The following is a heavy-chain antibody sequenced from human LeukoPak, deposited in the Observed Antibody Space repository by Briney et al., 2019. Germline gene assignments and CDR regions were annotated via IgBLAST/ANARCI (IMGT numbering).Heavy chain of an antibody. D-gene: IGHD4-17*01. CDR3: ARDGPLYGDYVHGVHDY. V-gene: IGHV4-4*02. CDR2: IYHSGST. J-gene: IGHJ4*02. Sequence: SETLSLTCAVSDGSISTSNWWSWVRQPPGKGLEWIGEIYHSGSTNYNPSLKSRVTISVDKSKNQFSLKLSPVTAADTAVYYCARDGPLYGDYVHGVHDYWGQGTLVTVSS. CDR1: DGSISTSNW.